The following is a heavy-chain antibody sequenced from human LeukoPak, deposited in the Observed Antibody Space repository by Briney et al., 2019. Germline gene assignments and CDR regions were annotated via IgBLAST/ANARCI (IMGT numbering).Heavy chain of an antibody. Sequence: PSETLSLTCAVSGGSISSTKWWSWVRQPPGKGLEWIGEIYHSGSTNYNPSLKSRVTISADKSKNQVSLKLSSVTAADTAVYYCARAFNFDSSGYPGAWSQGTLVTVSS. V-gene: IGHV4-4*02. CDR2: IYHSGST. J-gene: IGHJ5*02. CDR1: GGSISSTKW. D-gene: IGHD3-22*01. CDR3: ARAFNFDSSGYPGA.